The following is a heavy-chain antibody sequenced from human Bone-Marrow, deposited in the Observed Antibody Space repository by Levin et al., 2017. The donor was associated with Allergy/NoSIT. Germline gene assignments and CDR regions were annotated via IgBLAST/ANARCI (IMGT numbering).Heavy chain of an antibody. CDR3: ARLGVPAAICHGMDG. V-gene: IGHV3-74*01. Sequence: GGSLRLSCAASGFTFSSYWMHWVRHAPGKGLVWVSRINSDGSSTSYADSVKGRFTISRDNAKNTMYLQMSSLRAEDTALSYWARLGVPAAICHGMDGWGQGTTVTVSS. CDR2: INSDGSST. CDR1: GFTFSSYW. D-gene: IGHD2-2*01. J-gene: IGHJ6*02.